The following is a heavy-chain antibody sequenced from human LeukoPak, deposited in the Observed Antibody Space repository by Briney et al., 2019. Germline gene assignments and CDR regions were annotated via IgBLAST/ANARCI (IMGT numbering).Heavy chain of an antibody. J-gene: IGHJ4*02. Sequence: ASVKVSCKASGYTFTSYDINWVRQATGQGLEWMGWMNPNSGNTGHAQKFQGRVTMTRNTSISTAYMELSSLRSEDTAVYYCARDSTSSRFDYWGQGTLVTVSS. D-gene: IGHD2-2*01. CDR3: ARDSTSSRFDY. V-gene: IGHV1-8*01. CDR1: GYTFTSYD. CDR2: MNPNSGNT.